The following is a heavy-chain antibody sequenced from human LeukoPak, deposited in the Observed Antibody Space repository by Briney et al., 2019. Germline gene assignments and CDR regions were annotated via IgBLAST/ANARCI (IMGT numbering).Heavy chain of an antibody. J-gene: IGHJ4*02. Sequence: GGSLRLSCAASGFTFSDHYMSWIRQTPGKGLEWVSYISSSGTTMEYADSVKGRFTISRDNAKDSLYLQMNSLGAEDTAVYYCAKGHTYGMIWGQGTLVTVSS. V-gene: IGHV3-11*01. CDR3: AKGHTYGMI. D-gene: IGHD5-18*01. CDR1: GFTFSDHY. CDR2: ISSSGTTM.